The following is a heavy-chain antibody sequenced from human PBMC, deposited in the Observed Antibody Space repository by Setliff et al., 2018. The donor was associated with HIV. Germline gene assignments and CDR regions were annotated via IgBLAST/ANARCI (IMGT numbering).Heavy chain of an antibody. D-gene: IGHD3-3*01. CDR1: GGSVGSGSYY. CDR2: ISVSGGST. V-gene: IGHV3-23*01. Sequence: ETLSLTCSVSGGSVGSGSYYWSWVRQAPGKGLEWVSSISVSGGSTYYADSVKGRFTISRDNSKNTLSLQMNSLRAEDTAVYYCAKTREINNFWSGIDYWGQGTLVTVSS. J-gene: IGHJ4*02. CDR3: AKTREINNFWSGIDY.